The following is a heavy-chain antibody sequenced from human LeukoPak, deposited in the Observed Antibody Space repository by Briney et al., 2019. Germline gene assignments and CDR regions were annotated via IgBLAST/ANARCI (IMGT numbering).Heavy chain of an antibody. D-gene: IGHD6-13*01. CDR3: TTGGSGTGPLDY. CDR2: IKSKTAGGIT. V-gene: IGHV3-15*05. J-gene: IGHJ4*02. CDR1: GLNFNNAW. Sequence: GGSLRLSCAASGLNFNNAWMSWVRQAPGKGLEWVGRIKSKTAGGITDYAAPVKGRFTVSRDDSENTLYLKMNSVKTEDIGVYYCTTGGSGTGPLDYWGQETLVTVSS.